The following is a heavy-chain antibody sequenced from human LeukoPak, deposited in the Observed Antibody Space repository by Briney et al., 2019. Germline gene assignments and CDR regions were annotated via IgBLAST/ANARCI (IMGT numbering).Heavy chain of an antibody. CDR3: ARYRLRGYCSSTSCYLMSYGMDV. D-gene: IGHD2-2*01. J-gene: IGHJ6*02. CDR1: GYTFTSYA. Sequence: ASVKVSCKASGYTFTSYAMHWVRQAPGQRLEWMGWINAGNGNTKYSQKFQGRVTITRDTSASTAYMELSSLRSEDTAVYYCARYRLRGYCSSTSCYLMSYGMDVWGQGTTVTVSS. CDR2: INAGNGNT. V-gene: IGHV1-3*01.